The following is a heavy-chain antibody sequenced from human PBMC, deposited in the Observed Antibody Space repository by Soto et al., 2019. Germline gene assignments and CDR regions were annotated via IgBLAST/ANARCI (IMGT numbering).Heavy chain of an antibody. Sequence: GASVKVSCKASGGTFSSYAIIWVRQAPGQGLEWMGGIIPIFGTANYAQKFQGRVTITAGESTSTAYMELSSLRSEDTAVYYCGSGSYYNVVFDYWGQGTLVTVSS. J-gene: IGHJ4*02. CDR3: GSGSYYNVVFDY. D-gene: IGHD3-10*01. CDR2: IIPIFGTA. CDR1: GGTFSSYA. V-gene: IGHV1-69*13.